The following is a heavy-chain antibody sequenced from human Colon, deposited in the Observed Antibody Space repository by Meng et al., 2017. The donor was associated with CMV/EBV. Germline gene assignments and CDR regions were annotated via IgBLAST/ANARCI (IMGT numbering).Heavy chain of an antibody. CDR3: AHKSLPAAFFDY. CDR2: IYWDDDK. V-gene: IGHV2-5*02. Sequence: QLTLKESGPTLVKSTQALPLTCTFSGFSLNTYEVGVGWFRQPPGKAPEWLALIYWDDDKRYRSSLGNRLTLTHDASKNQVVLTMTDMDPVDTATYYCAHKSLPAAFFDYWSQGTLVTVSS. D-gene: IGHD2-2*01. CDR1: GFSLNTYEVG. J-gene: IGHJ4*02.